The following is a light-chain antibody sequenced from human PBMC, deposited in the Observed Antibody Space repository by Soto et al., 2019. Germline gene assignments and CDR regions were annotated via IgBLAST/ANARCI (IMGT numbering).Light chain of an antibody. J-gene: IGKJ1*01. CDR2: DAS. V-gene: IGKV1-5*01. Sequence: DIQMTQSPSTLSASVGDRVTITCRASQSISSWLAWYQQKPGIAPKVLIYDASSLESGVPSGFSGSGSGTEFTLTISSLQPDDFATYYCQQYYTYPWTFGQGTKVDIK. CDR1: QSISSW. CDR3: QQYYTYPWT.